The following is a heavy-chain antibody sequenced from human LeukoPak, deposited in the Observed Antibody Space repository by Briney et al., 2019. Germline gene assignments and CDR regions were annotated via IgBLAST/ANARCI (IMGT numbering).Heavy chain of an antibody. V-gene: IGHV4-4*07. Sequence: SETLSLTCTVSGGSISSYYWSWIRQPAGKGLEWIGRIYTSGSTNYNPSLKSRVTMSVDTSKNQFSLKLSSVTAADTAVYYCARESIVVVPAATPYGMDVWGQGTRVTVSS. CDR1: GGSISSYY. J-gene: IGHJ6*02. CDR3: ARESIVVVPAATPYGMDV. CDR2: IYTSGST. D-gene: IGHD2-2*01.